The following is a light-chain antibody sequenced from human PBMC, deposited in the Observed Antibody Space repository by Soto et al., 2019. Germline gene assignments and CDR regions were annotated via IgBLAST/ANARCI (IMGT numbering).Light chain of an antibody. Sequence: DIVMTQSPDSLAVSLGERATIDCKSSQSILYNSNNKNYLAWYQQRPGQPPKLLIYWASTRESGVPDRFSGXXXXXXXXXXXSSLQAEDVAVYYCQQYFSTPQTFGQGTKVEIK. CDR1: QSILYNSNNKNY. J-gene: IGKJ1*01. V-gene: IGKV4-1*01. CDR2: WAS. CDR3: QQYFSTPQT.